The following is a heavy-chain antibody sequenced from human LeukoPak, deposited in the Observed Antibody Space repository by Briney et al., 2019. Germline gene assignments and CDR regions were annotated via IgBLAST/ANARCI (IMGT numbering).Heavy chain of an antibody. Sequence: SETLSLTCTVSGGSISSYYWSWIRQPAGKGLEWIGRIYTSGSTNYNPSLKSRVTMSVDTSKNQFSLKLSSVTAADTAVYYCARHGQSTVLSHLDSWGQGTLVTVSS. CDR2: IYTSGST. V-gene: IGHV4-4*07. CDR3: ARHGQSTVLSHLDS. J-gene: IGHJ4*02. CDR1: GGSISSYY. D-gene: IGHD5-24*01.